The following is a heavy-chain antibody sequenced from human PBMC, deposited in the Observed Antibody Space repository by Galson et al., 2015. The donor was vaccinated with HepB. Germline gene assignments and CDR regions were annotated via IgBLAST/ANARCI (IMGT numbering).Heavy chain of an antibody. Sequence: SLRLSCAASGFTFSSFGMHWVRQAPGKGLEWVAVISYDGSNKYYADSVKGRFTISRDNSKNTLYLQMNSLRAEDTAVYYCAKEIGFTWGDYWGQGTLVTVSS. J-gene: IGHJ4*02. D-gene: IGHD3-16*01. CDR3: AKEIGFTWGDY. CDR1: GFTFSSFG. CDR2: ISYDGSNK. V-gene: IGHV3-30*18.